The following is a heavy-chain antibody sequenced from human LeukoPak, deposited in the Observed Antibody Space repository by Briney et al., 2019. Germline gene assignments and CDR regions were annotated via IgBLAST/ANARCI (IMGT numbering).Heavy chain of an antibody. CDR1: GGSIRTSSYY. Sequence: SETLSLTCAVSGGSIRTSSYYWGWIRQPPGKGLEWIGSMYYSGTTDYNPSLKNRVTISADTSKNQYSLKLSSVTAADTAVYYCARGQRVLLWFGELFGFDYWGQGTLVTVSS. CDR3: ARGQRVLLWFGELFGFDY. CDR2: MYYSGTT. J-gene: IGHJ4*02. V-gene: IGHV4-39*01. D-gene: IGHD3-10*01.